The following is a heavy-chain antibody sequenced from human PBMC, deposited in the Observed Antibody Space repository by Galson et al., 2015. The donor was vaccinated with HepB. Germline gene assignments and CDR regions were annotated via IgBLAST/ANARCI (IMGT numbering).Heavy chain of an antibody. CDR1: GFTFSDYY. CDR2: VFHSGST. J-gene: IGHJ2*01. Sequence: LRLSCAASGFTFSDYYMSWIRQSPGKGLEWIGYVFHSGSTNYNPSLKSRVTISVDTSRNQFSLHLRSVTAADTAAYYCARSPSRILVTYFDLWGRGTLVAVST. V-gene: IGHV4-59*12. D-gene: IGHD3-3*01. CDR3: ARSPSRILVTYFDL.